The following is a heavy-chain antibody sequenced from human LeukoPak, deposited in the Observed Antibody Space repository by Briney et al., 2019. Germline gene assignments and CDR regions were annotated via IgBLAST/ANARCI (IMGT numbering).Heavy chain of an antibody. V-gene: IGHV4-4*07. CDR3: ARGGDYSSSWYVGDNWFDP. J-gene: IGHJ5*02. Sequence: SETLSLTCSVSGGSISSYYWSWIRQPAGKGLEWIGRMNTGGSINYNPSLKSRVTMSIDTSKNQFSLKLSSVTAVDTAVYYCARGGDYSSSWYVGDNWFDPWGQGTLVTASS. D-gene: IGHD6-13*01. CDR1: GGSISSYY. CDR2: MNTGGSI.